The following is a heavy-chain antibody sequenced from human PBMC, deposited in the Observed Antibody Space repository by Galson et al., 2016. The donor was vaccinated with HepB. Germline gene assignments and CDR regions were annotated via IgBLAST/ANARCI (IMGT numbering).Heavy chain of an antibody. CDR3: ATPTLIPPV. J-gene: IGHJ3*01. Sequence: SLRLSCAASGFSFSSFPMNWVRQAPGKGLEWVAHISTGGSTIYYADSVKGRFTISRDNAKDSLHLQMNSLRDEDTAVYYCATPTLIPPVWGRGTMVTVSS. V-gene: IGHV3-48*02. D-gene: IGHD4-17*01. CDR1: GFSFSSFP. CDR2: ISTGGSTI.